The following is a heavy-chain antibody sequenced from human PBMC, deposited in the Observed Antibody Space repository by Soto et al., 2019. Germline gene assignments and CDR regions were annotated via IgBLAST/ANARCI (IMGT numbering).Heavy chain of an antibody. CDR1: GFTFSSYA. V-gene: IGHV3-30-3*01. CDR2: ISYDGSNK. Sequence: QVQLLESGGGVVQPGRSLRLSCAASGFTFSSYAMHWVRQAPGKGLEWVAVISYDGSNKYYAVSVKGRFTISRDNSENTLYLQVNSLRAEDTAVYYCASDSSSKWVQYFHHWGQGTLVTVSS. J-gene: IGHJ1*01. D-gene: IGHD6-6*01. CDR3: ASDSSSKWVQYFHH.